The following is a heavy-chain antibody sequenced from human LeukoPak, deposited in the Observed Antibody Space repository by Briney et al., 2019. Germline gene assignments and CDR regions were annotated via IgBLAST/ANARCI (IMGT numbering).Heavy chain of an antibody. D-gene: IGHD1-26*01. V-gene: IGHV4-39*01. CDR1: SGSISSGYYY. Sequence: SGTLSLTCTVSSGSISSGYYYWAWIRQPPGKGLEWIGNIYYSGRTYYSPSLKSRLTITVDTSKTQVSLRLSSVTAADSAVYYCARQRTAGGSYDYWGQGTLVTVSS. J-gene: IGHJ4*02. CDR2: IYYSGRT. CDR3: ARQRTAGGSYDY.